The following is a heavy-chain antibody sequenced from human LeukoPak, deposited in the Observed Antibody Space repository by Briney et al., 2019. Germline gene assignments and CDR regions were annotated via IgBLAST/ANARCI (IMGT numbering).Heavy chain of an antibody. J-gene: IGHJ4*02. CDR1: GGSISSSNYY. D-gene: IGHD6-13*01. V-gene: IGHV4-39*07. Sequence: KASETLSLTCTVSGGSISSSNYYWGWIRQPPGKGLEWIGSIHYSGSTYYNSSLKGRVTTSIDTSKNQFSLKLSSVTAADTAVYYCARGQGVYSSTLGYDWGQGTLVIVSS. CDR3: ARGQGVYSSTLGYD. CDR2: IHYSGST.